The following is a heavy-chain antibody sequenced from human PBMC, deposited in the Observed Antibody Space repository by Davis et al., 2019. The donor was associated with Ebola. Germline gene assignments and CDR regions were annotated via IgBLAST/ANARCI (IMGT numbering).Heavy chain of an antibody. CDR3: ATLRRAITGFDDGYDI. D-gene: IGHD5-24*01. J-gene: IGHJ3*02. CDR2: IYPGDSDT. CDR1: GYSFATYW. Sequence: GESLKISCKGSGYSFATYWIGWVRQMPGKGLEWMGMIYPGDSDTRYSPSFQGQVTISADNSIKTAFLQWSSLKASDTAIYYCATLRRAITGFDDGYDIWGQGTMVTVSS. V-gene: IGHV5-51*01.